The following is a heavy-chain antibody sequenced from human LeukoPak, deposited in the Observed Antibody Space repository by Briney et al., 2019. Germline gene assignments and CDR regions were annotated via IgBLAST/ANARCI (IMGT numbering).Heavy chain of an antibody. CDR3: ARPPVAAPTSYFDY. D-gene: IGHD6-25*01. V-gene: IGHV4-39*01. CDR1: GGSSRSSTYY. J-gene: IGHJ4*02. CDR2: IYYRGNT. Sequence: KPSETLSLTCTFSGGSSRSSTYYLGWIRQPPGKGLEGIGTIYYRGNTYYNPSLKSRITISVDTSKNQFSLNLNSVTAADTAVYYCARPPVAAPTSYFDYWGQGILVTVSS.